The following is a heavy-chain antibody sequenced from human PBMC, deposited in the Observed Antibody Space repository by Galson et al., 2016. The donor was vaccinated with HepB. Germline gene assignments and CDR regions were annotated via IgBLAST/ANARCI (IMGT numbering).Heavy chain of an antibody. CDR3: ARIRETASVPRAQHYWFFDR. V-gene: IGHV4-61*01. Sequence: ETLSLTCTVSGGSVFSATQYWSWIRQSPGKGLEWIGYIYYSGATNYNPSLTSRVTISIDKSKNQFSLKVTSVTAADTAVYYCARIRETASVPRAQHYWFFDRCGRGTLVTVSS. CDR2: IYYSGAT. D-gene: IGHD5-18*01. CDR1: GGSVFSATQY. J-gene: IGHJ2*01.